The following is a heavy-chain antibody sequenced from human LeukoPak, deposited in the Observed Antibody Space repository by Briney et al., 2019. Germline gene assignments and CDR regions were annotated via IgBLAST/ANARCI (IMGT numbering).Heavy chain of an antibody. D-gene: IGHD3-10*01. CDR1: VYTFTSYD. J-gene: IGHJ4*02. CDR3: ARGRAQLYYGSGIDEGY. CDR2: MNPNSGNT. Sequence: ASVNVSCKSSVYTFTSYDINWVRQPTGQGLEGMGWMNPNSGNTGYAQKFQGRVTMTRNTSISTAYMELSSLRSEDTAVYYCARGRAQLYYGSGIDEGYWGQGTLVTVSS. V-gene: IGHV1-8*01.